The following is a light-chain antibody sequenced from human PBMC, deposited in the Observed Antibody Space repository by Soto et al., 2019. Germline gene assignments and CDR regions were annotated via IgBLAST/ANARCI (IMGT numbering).Light chain of an antibody. CDR3: QQYISYPYT. CDR1: QTTNTW. V-gene: IGKV1-5*01. J-gene: IGKJ2*01. CDR2: DAS. Sequence: DIQMTQFPSTLSTSVGDRVTITCRASQTTNTWLAWYQQKPGTAPKRLIYDASSLEGGVHSRFSASGSGTEFTLTISSLQPDDLTTSYCQQYISYPYTFGQGTKVEIK.